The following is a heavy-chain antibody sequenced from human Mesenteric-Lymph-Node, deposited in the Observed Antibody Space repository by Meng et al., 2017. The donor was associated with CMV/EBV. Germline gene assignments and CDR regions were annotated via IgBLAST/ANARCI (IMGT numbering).Heavy chain of an antibody. V-gene: IGHV5-51*01. CDR2: IYPGDSDT. CDR3: VRRLAAGPVMGYFDY. CDR1: GYCFTAYW. J-gene: IGHJ4*02. Sequence: GYCFTAYWIGWLRQMPGTGLEWMGLIYPGDSDTKYNPPFEGQVTISADKSISTAYLQWSSLKDSDTAMYYCVRRLAAGPVMGYFDYWGQGTLVTVSS. D-gene: IGHD6-13*01.